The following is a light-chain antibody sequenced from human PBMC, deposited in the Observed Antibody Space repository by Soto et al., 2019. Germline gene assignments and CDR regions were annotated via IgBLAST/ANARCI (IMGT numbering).Light chain of an antibody. CDR1: QSVSGH. CDR2: SVS. V-gene: IGKV3-20*01. Sequence: EVVLRPSPGTLSLSPWERAPLSGRASQSVSGHLAWYQQKPGQAPRLLIYSVSSRATGIPDRFSGSGSGTDFTLTITGLEPEDFAVYYCQHYGSSLWTFGQGTKVDIK. CDR3: QHYGSSLWT. J-gene: IGKJ1*01.